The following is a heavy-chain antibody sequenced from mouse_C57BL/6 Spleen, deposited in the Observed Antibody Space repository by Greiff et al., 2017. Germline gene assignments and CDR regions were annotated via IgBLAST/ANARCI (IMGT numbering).Heavy chain of an antibody. CDR1: GYAFSSYW. V-gene: IGHV1-80*01. J-gene: IGHJ3*01. CDR3: ARSYDGSSYGFAY. Sequence: LVESGAELVKPGASVKISCKASGYAFSSYWMNWVKQRPGKGLEWIGQIYPGDGDTNYNGKFKGKATLTADKSSSTAYMQLSSLTSEDSAVYCCARSYDGSSYGFAYWGQGTLVTVSA. CDR2: IYPGDGDT. D-gene: IGHD1-1*01.